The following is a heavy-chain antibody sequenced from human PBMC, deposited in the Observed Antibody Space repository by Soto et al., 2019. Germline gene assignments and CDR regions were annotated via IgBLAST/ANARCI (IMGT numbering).Heavy chain of an antibody. Sequence: PSETLSLTCTVSGGSISSGGYYWSWIRQHPGKGLERIGYIYYSGSTYYNPSLKSRVTISVDTSKNQFSLKLSSVTAADTAVYYCARGRTSSSWYYRNYFHYWGQGTPVTVSS. V-gene: IGHV4-31*03. CDR1: GGSISSGGYY. J-gene: IGHJ4*02. CDR3: ARGRTSSSWYYRNYFHY. D-gene: IGHD6-13*01. CDR2: IYYSGST.